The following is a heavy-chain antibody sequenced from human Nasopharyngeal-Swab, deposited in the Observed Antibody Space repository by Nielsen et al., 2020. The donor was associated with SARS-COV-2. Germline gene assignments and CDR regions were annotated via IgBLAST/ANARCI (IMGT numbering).Heavy chain of an antibody. J-gene: IGHJ6*02. D-gene: IGHD6-13*01. Sequence: GESLKISCAASGFTFSSYAMHWVRQAPGKGLEWGAVISYDGSNKYYADSVKGRFTISRDNSKNTLYLQMNSLRAEDTAVYYCASSPGIAAPTGMDVWGQGTTVTVSS. V-gene: IGHV3-30*04. CDR2: ISYDGSNK. CDR1: GFTFSSYA. CDR3: ASSPGIAAPTGMDV.